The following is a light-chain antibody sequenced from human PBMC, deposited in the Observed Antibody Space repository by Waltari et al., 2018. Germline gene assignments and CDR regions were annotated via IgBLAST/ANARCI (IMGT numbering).Light chain of an antibody. Sequence: EIVLTQSPGTLSLFPGERATLSCRASQSVRWFFAWYQQKPGQAPRLLIYHASSRATGIPDRFSGSGSGTDLSLTISRLEPEDFAVYYCQQYVTLPATFGQGTKLEIK. J-gene: IGKJ1*01. V-gene: IGKV3-20*01. CDR1: QSVRWF. CDR3: QQYVTLPAT. CDR2: HAS.